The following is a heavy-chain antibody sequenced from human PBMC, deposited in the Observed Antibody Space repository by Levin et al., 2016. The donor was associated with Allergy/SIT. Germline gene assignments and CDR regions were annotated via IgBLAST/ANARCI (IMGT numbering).Heavy chain of an antibody. D-gene: IGHD5-12*01. CDR3: ARVSGYGPGGGMDV. CDR2: ISSSSSTI. J-gene: IGHJ6*02. CDR1: GFTFSSYS. Sequence: GESLKISCAASGFTFSSYSMNWVRQAPGKGLEWVSYISSSSSTIYYADSVKGRFTISRDNAKNSLYLQMNSLRAEDTAVYYCARVSGYGPGGGMDVWGQGTTVTVSS. V-gene: IGHV3-48*01.